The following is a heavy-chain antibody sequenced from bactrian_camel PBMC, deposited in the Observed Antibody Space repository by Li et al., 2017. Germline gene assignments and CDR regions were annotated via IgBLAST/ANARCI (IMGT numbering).Heavy chain of an antibody. J-gene: IGHJ6*01. V-gene: IGHV3S40*01. CDR3: AADHPTPAGLCPGVERVADLGH. CDR1: GFTFSSYY. CDR2: INSGGDSP. Sequence: DVQLVESGGGLVQPGGSLRLSCAASGFTFSSYYMSWVRQAPGKGLEWVSAINSGGDSPYYADSVKGRFTISRDNAKNTVYLQMNTLKPEDTAMYYCAADHPTPAGLCPGVERVADLGHSGPGTQVTVS. D-gene: IGHD6*01.